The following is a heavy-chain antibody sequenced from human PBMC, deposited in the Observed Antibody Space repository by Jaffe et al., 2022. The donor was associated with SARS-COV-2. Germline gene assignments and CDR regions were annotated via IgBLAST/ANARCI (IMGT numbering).Heavy chain of an antibody. D-gene: IGHD6-19*01. J-gene: IGHJ4*02. CDR3: ARGLRLGDY. Sequence: QVQLVQSGAEVKKPGASVKVSCKASGYTFTSHYMHWVRQAPGQGHEWMGIINPMGGSTSYAEKLQGRVTMTRDTSTSTVYMELSSLRPEDTAVYYCARGLRLGDYWGQGTLVTVSS. CDR1: GYTFTSHY. V-gene: IGHV1-46*04. CDR2: INPMGGST.